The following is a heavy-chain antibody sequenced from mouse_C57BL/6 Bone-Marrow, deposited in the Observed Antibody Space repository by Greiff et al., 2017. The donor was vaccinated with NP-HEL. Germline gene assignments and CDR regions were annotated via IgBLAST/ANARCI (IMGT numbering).Heavy chain of an antibody. CDR3: PRLLLREY. D-gene: IGHD1-1*01. J-gene: IGHJ2*01. V-gene: IGHV1-64*01. Sequence: QVQLQQPGAELVKPGASVKLSCKASGYTFTSYWMHWVKQRPGQGLEWIGKIHPNSGSTNYNEKFKSKATLTVDKSSSTASMQLSSLTSEDSAVYYCPRLLLREYWGQGTTLTVSS. CDR2: IHPNSGST. CDR1: GYTFTSYW.